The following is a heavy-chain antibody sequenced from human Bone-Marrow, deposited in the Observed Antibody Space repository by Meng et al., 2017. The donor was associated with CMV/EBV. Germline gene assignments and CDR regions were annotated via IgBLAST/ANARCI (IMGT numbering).Heavy chain of an antibody. CDR3: AVLWRGRVDY. J-gene: IGHJ4*02. CDR2: IYYSGST. D-gene: IGHD2-21*01. CDR1: GGSISSSSYY. Sequence: SETLSLTCTVAGGSISSSSYYWGWIRQPPGKGLEWIGSIYYSGSTYYNPSLKSRVTISVDTSKNQFSLKLSSVTAADTAVYYCAVLWRGRVDYWGQGTLVAASS. V-gene: IGHV4-39*01.